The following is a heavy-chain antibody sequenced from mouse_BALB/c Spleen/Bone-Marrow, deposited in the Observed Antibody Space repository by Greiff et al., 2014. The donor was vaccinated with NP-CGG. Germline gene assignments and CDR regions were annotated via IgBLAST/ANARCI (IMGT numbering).Heavy chain of an antibody. J-gene: IGHJ3*01. CDR1: GYTFTSYY. Sequence: QVQLQQPGPELVKPGASVRISCKASGYTFTSYYIHWVKQRPGQGLEWIGWIYPGNADTKYNEKFKGKATLTADKSSSTAYMQLSSLTSEDSAVYFCARGGSANWEGFAYWGQGTLVTVSA. V-gene: IGHV1S56*01. CDR3: ARGGSANWEGFAY. D-gene: IGHD4-1*01. CDR2: IYPGNADT.